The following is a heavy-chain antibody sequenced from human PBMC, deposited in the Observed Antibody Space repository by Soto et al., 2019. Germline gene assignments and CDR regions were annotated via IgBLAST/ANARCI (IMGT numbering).Heavy chain of an antibody. J-gene: IGHJ4*02. V-gene: IGHV1-69*13. D-gene: IGHD3-3*01. CDR1: GGTFSSYA. Sequence: SVKVSCKASGGTFSSYAISWVRQAPGQGLEWMGGIIPIFGTANYAQKFQGRVTITADESTSTAYMELSSLRSEDTAVYYCARVLDDYGDVFDYWGQGTLVTVSS. CDR3: ARVLDDYGDVFDY. CDR2: IIPIFGTA.